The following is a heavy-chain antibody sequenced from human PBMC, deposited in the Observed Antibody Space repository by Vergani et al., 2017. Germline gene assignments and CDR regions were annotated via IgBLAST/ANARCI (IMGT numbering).Heavy chain of an antibody. Sequence: EVQLVESGGGLVKPGGSLRLSCAASGFTFSSFSMNWVRQAPGKGLEWVSSISSSSSYIYYADSVKGRFTISRDNAKNSLYLQMNSLRAEDTAVYYCARDTRDDFWSGAFDYWGQGTLVTVSS. D-gene: IGHD3-3*01. V-gene: IGHV3-21*01. CDR3: ARDTRDDFWSGAFDY. CDR1: GFTFSSFS. CDR2: ISSSSSYI. J-gene: IGHJ4*02.